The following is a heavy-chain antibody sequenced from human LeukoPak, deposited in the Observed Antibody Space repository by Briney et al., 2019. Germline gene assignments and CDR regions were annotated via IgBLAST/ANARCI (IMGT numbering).Heavy chain of an antibody. J-gene: IGHJ4*02. CDR1: GFTFSSYA. D-gene: IGHD3-16*02. V-gene: IGHV3-23*01. CDR3: AKTGYDYIWGSYRPTFFDY. CDR2: ISGSGGST. Sequence: PGGSLRLSCAASGFTFSSYAMSWVRQAPGKGLEWVSAISGSGGSTYYADSVKARFTISRDNSKNTLYLQMNSLRAEDTAVYYCAKTGYDYIWGSYRPTFFDYWGQGTLVTVSS.